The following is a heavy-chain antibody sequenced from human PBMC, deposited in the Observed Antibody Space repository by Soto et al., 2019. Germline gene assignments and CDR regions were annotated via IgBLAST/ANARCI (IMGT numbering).Heavy chain of an antibody. CDR2: IRSKTYGGTT. J-gene: IGHJ5*02. V-gene: IGHV3-49*03. CDR1: GFTFGDYV. D-gene: IGHD3-22*01. CDR3: TTNYYDSSGYDNWFDP. Sequence: GGSLRLSCTASGFTFGDYVMSWFRQAPGKGLEWVGFIRSKTYGGTTEFAASVKGRFTISRDDSKSIAYLQMNSLKTEDTAVYYCTTNYYDSSGYDNWFDPWGQGTLVTVSS.